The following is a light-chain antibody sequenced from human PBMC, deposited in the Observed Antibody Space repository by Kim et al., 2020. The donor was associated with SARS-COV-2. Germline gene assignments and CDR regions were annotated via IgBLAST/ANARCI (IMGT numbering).Light chain of an antibody. CDR3: QQYNQWPPWT. CDR2: AAS. Sequence: PGERVTLSCRASQSVNSNFAWYQQKPGQAPRLLIYAASARATGLPARFSGSGSGTQFTLTISSLQSDDYAIYYCQQYNQWPPWTFGQGTKVDIK. V-gene: IGKV3-15*01. CDR1: QSVNSN. J-gene: IGKJ1*01.